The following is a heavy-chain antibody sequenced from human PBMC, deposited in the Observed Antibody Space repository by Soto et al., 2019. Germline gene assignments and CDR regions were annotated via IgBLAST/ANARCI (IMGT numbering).Heavy chain of an antibody. CDR2: ISDGGATI. Sequence: EVQMLESGGGLVQPGGSLRLSCAASGFTFRSYAMTWVRQAPGRGLEWVSGISDGGATIYYADSVKGRFTISRDNSQNILYLQMNSLTAEDTALYHCARGQMNNWNPDYWGQGTLVTVSS. J-gene: IGHJ4*02. D-gene: IGHD1-1*01. V-gene: IGHV3-23*01. CDR3: ARGQMNNWNPDY. CDR1: GFTFRSYA.